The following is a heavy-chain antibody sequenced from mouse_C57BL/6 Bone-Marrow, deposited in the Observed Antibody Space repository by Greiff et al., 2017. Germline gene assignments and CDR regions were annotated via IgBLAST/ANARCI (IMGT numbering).Heavy chain of an antibody. J-gene: IGHJ2*01. Sequence: VPLQQSGAELVRPGASVKLSCTASGFNIKDDYMHWVKQRPEQGLEWIGWIDPENGDTEYASKFQGKATITADTSSNTAYLQLSSLTSEDTAVYYCTTPSTMITTVDYWGQGTTLTVSS. CDR2: IDPENGDT. D-gene: IGHD2-4*01. CDR3: TTPSTMITTVDY. V-gene: IGHV14-4*01. CDR1: GFNIKDDY.